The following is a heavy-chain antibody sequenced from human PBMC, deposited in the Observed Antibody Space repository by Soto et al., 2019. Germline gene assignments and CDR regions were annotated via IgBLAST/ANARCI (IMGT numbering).Heavy chain of an antibody. CDR2: IYYSGST. V-gene: IGHV4-39*01. D-gene: IGHD3-22*01. CDR1: GGSISSSSYY. J-gene: IGHJ5*02. CDR3: ARRYYYDSSGYYGPDRNWFDP. Sequence: SETLSLTCTVSGGSISSSSYYWGWIRQPPGKGLEWIGSIYYSGSTYYNPSPKSRVTISVDTSKNQFSLKLSSVTAADTAVYYCARRYYYDSSGYYGPDRNWFDPWGQGTLVT.